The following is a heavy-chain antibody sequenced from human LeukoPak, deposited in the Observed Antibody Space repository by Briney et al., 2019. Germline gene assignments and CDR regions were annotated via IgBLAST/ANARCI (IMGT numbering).Heavy chain of an antibody. CDR1: GFTFSSLG. J-gene: IGHJ5*02. CDR3: AKGDSMVRGVINNWFDP. V-gene: IGHV3-64*04. D-gene: IGHD3-10*01. Sequence: GGSLRLSCSASGFTFSSLGMHWVRQAPGKGLEHVSTIGSDGDSTYYADSVKGRFTISRDNSKNTLFLQMTSLRAEDTAVYYCAKGDSMVRGVINNWFDPWGQGTLVTVSS. CDR2: IGSDGDST.